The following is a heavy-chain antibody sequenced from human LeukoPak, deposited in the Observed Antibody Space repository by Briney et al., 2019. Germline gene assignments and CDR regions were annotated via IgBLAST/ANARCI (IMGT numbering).Heavy chain of an antibody. CDR2: IIPIFGTA. CDR1: GYTFTSYY. V-gene: IGHV1-69*13. D-gene: IGHD4-17*01. Sequence: GASVKVSCETSGYTFTSYYMHWVRQAPGQGLEWMGGIIPIFGTANYAQKFQGRVTITADESTSTAYMELSSLGSEDTAVYYCATEYGDNFDYWGQGTLVTVSS. CDR3: ATEYGDNFDY. J-gene: IGHJ4*02.